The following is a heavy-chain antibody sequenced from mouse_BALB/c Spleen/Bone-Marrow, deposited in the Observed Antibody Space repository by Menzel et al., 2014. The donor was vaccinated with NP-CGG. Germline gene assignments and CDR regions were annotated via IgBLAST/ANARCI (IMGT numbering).Heavy chain of an antibody. Sequence: VMLVESGPGLVAPSQRLSITCTVSGFSLTSYGVHWVRQPPGKGLEWLGVIWAGGSTDYNSALMSRLSISKDNSKSXVFLKMNSLQTDDTAMYYCARDESGSCGDYWGQGTSVTVSS. D-gene: IGHD1-1*02. V-gene: IGHV2-9*02. CDR1: GFSLTSYG. J-gene: IGHJ4*01. CDR2: IWAGGST. CDR3: ARDESGSCGDY.